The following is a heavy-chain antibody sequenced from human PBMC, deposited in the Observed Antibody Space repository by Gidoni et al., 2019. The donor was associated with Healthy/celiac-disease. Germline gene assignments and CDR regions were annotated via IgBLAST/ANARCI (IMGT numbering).Heavy chain of an antibody. V-gene: IGHV2-5*01. CDR3: AHRYPPELRSSSNWFDP. J-gene: IGHJ5*02. D-gene: IGHD6-6*01. Sequence: QITWKESGPTLVKPTQTLTLTCTFSGFSLNTSGVGVGWIRQPPGKALEWLALIYWNDDKRYSPSLKRRLTITKDTSKNQVVLTMTNMDPVDTATYYCAHRYPPELRSSSNWFDPWGQGTLVTVSS. CDR2: IYWNDDK. CDR1: GFSLNTSGVG.